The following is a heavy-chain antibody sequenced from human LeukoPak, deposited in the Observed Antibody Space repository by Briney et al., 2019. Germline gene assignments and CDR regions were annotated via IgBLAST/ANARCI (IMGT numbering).Heavy chain of an antibody. CDR2: IYPGDSDT. CDR3: ARRFHDFWSGPLNYFDY. Sequence: GESLKISCKGYGYSFTSYWIGWVRQMPGKGLEWMGIIYPGDSDTRYSPSFQGQVTISADKSISTAYLQWSSLKASDTAMYYCARRFHDFWSGPLNYFDYWGQGTLVTVSS. V-gene: IGHV5-51*01. J-gene: IGHJ4*02. D-gene: IGHD3-3*01. CDR1: GYSFTSYW.